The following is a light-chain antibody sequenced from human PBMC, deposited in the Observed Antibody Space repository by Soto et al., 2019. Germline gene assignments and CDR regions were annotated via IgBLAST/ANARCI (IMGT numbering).Light chain of an antibody. V-gene: IGLV2-14*01. CDR1: SSAVGAYNY. J-gene: IGLJ2*01. Sequence: QSALTQPASVSGSPGQSITISCTGTSSAVGAYNYVSWYQQHPVKAPKLMIYDVSSRPSGISNRFSGSKSGNTASLTISGVQAEDEADYYCSSYASSSTVIFGGGTKLTVL. CDR2: DVS. CDR3: SSYASSSTVI.